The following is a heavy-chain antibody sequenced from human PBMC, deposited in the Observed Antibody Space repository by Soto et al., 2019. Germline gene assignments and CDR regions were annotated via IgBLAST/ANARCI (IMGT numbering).Heavy chain of an antibody. V-gene: IGHV3-30*18. D-gene: IGHD3-22*01. CDR2: ISYDGSNK. CDR1: GFTFSSYG. Sequence: QVQLVESGGGVVQPGRSLRLSCAASGFTFSSYGMHWVRQAPGKGLEWVAVISYDGSNKYYADSVKGRFTISRDNSKNTLYLQMNSLRAEDTAVYYCAKEVYYDSSGYYYNVITYWGQGILGTVSS. CDR3: AKEVYYDSSGYYYNVITY. J-gene: IGHJ4*02.